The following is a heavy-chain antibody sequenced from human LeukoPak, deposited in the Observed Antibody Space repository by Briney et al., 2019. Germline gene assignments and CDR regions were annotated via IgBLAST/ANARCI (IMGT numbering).Heavy chain of an antibody. D-gene: IGHD5-24*01. Sequence: PSETQSLTCTVSGGSISSYYWSWIRQPPGKGLEWIGSIYYSGSTNYNPSLKSRVTISVDTSKNQFSLKLSSVTAADTAVYFCARDSPIGGSNGYRIFDSWGQGTLVTVSS. CDR3: ARDSPIGGSNGYRIFDS. V-gene: IGHV4-59*01. J-gene: IGHJ4*02. CDR2: IYYSGST. CDR1: GGSISSYY.